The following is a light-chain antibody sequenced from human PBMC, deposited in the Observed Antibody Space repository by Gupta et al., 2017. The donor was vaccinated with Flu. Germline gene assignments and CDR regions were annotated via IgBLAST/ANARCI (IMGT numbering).Light chain of an antibody. J-gene: IGLJ3*02. V-gene: IGLV2-14*01. CDR3: SSYTSSSTLDWV. CDR1: SSDVGGYNY. CDR2: GVS. Sequence: HSALTPPASVSGSPVRSLTISCTGTSSDVGGYNYVSWYQQPPGKAPKLMIYGVSNRPSGVSNRFSGSKSGNTASLTISGLQAEDEADYYCSSYTSSSTLDWVFGGGTKLTVL.